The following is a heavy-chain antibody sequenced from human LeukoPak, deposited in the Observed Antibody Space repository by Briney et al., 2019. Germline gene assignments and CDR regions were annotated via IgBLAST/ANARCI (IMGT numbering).Heavy chain of an antibody. D-gene: IGHD2-15*01. CDR1: GGFFSGYY. CDR2: INHSGST. Sequence: PSETLSLTCAVYGGFFSGYYWSWIRQPPGKGLEWIGEINHSGSTNYNPSLKSRVTISVDTSKNQFSLKLSSVTAADTAVYYCARSRSPPDVVVVAATDSYFDYWGQGTLVTVSS. J-gene: IGHJ4*02. V-gene: IGHV4-34*01. CDR3: ARSRSPPDVVVVAATDSYFDY.